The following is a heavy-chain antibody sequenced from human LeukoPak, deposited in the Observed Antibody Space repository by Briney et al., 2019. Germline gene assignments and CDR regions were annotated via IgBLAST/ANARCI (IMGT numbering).Heavy chain of an antibody. D-gene: IGHD3-10*01. CDR1: GFTFSSYR. Sequence: GGSLRLSCAASGFTFSSYRMSWVRQAPGKGLEWVANIKQDGSEKNYVDSVKGRFTISRDNAKNSLYLQMNSLRAEDTAVYYCAKVWRVRGVITAVFDSWGQGTLVTVSS. V-gene: IGHV3-7*01. CDR3: AKVWRVRGVITAVFDS. J-gene: IGHJ4*02. CDR2: IKQDGSEK.